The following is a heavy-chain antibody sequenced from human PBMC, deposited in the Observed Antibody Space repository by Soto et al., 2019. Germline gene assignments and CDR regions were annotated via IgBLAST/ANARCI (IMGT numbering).Heavy chain of an antibody. CDR2: IYHSGST. CDR3: ARDGGVALFDY. J-gene: IGHJ4*02. V-gene: IGHV4-59*01. Sequence: SETLSLTCSVSGGSISSYYWSWIRQPPGKGLEWIGYIYHSGSTKYNPSLKSRVTISVDTSKNQFSLKLSSVTAADTAVYYCARDGGVALFDYWGQGTLVTVSS. D-gene: IGHD3-16*01. CDR1: GGSISSYY.